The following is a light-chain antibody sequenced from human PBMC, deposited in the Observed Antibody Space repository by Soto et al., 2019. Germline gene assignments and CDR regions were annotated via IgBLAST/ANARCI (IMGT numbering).Light chain of an antibody. Sequence: TQSPSTLSLNPGERATLFCRASESIGNNLAWYQQKPGQVPRLLMYGASTRATGIPARFSGSGSGTEFTLTISNLQSEDFAVYYCQQYNTCPPITFGQGTRLEIK. CDR1: ESIGNN. J-gene: IGKJ5*01. CDR2: GAS. CDR3: QQYNTCPPIT. V-gene: IGKV3-15*01.